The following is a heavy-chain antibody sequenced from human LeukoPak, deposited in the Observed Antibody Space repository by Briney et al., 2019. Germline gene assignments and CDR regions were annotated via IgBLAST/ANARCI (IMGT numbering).Heavy chain of an antibody. V-gene: IGHV3-20*04. CDR1: GFTLDDYG. J-gene: IGHJ4*02. CDR3: ARAALPDYDSSGYPN. CDR2: INWNGGST. Sequence: GGSLRLSCAASGFTLDDYGISWFRQAPGKGREWVSVINWNGGSTGYADSVKGRFTISRDNAKNSLYLQMNSLRAEDTALYYCARAALPDYDSSGYPNWGQGTLVTVSS. D-gene: IGHD3-22*01.